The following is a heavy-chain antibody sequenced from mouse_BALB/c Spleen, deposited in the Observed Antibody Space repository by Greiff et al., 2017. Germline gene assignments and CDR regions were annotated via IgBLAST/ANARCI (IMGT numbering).Heavy chain of an antibody. J-gene: IGHJ4*01. CDR3: GRSGRYEDAMDY. CDR2: INPYNGDT. V-gene: IGHV1-37*01. D-gene: IGHD2-14*01. CDR1: GYSFTGYF. Sequence: VHVKQSGPELVKPGASVKISCKASGYSFTGYFMNWVKQSPGKSLEWIGRINPYNGDTFYNQKFKGKATLTVDKSSSTAHMELLILTSDDSAVYYGGRSGRYEDAMDYWGQGTSVTVSS.